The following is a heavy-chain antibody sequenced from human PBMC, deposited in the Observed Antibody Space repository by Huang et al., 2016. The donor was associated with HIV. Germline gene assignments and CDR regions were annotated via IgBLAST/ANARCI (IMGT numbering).Heavy chain of an antibody. V-gene: IGHV1-46*03. CDR1: GYIFTNYY. CDR2: SNPNGGAT. CDR3: VRGSSTREEYFQY. D-gene: IGHD6-13*01. J-gene: IGHJ1*01. Sequence: QVQLVQSGAEVKKTGASVKVSCKASGYIFTNYYMHWVRQAPGQGLQWMGISNPNGGATTYARKFHDKVTMTRDTSANTRYMELSGLRSDDTAVYYCVRGSSTREEYFQYWGQGTLITVSS.